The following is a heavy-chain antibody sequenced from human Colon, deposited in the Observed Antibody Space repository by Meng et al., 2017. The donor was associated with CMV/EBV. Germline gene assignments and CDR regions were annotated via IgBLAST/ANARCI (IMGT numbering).Heavy chain of an antibody. D-gene: IGHD2-2*01. J-gene: IGHJ4*02. Sequence: GSLRLSCTVSGGFVSSYYWSWIRQSPGKGLEWIGYVFFSGSTNYNPSLKSRVAISVDTPRNQFSLRLTSVTAADTAVYYCAAQTKGYCSGTGCPLDHWGQGTLVTVSS. V-gene: IGHV4-59*02. CDR2: VFFSGST. CDR1: GGFVSSYY. CDR3: AAQTKGYCSGTGCPLDH.